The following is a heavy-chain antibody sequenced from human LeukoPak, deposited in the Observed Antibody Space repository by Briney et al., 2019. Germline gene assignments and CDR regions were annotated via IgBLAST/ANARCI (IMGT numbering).Heavy chain of an antibody. J-gene: IGHJ4*02. Sequence: PSETLSLTXTVSGYSISSGYYWGWIRQPPGKRLEWIGSIYHSGSTYYNPSLKSRVTISVDTSKNQFSLKLSSVTAADTAVYYCASTGNDYSNYGSDYWGQGTLVTVSS. CDR2: IYHSGST. CDR1: GYSISSGYY. CDR3: ASTGNDYSNYGSDY. D-gene: IGHD4-11*01. V-gene: IGHV4-38-2*02.